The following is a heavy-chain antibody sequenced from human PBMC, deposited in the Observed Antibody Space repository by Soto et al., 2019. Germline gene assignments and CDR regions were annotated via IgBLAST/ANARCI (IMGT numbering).Heavy chain of an antibody. D-gene: IGHD3-16*01. J-gene: IGHJ4*02. CDR2: ISGSGGST. V-gene: IGHV3-23*01. CDR1: GFTFSSYA. CDR3: AKGCSPELGTGPKYYFDY. Sequence: GESLKISCAASGFTFSSYAMSWVRQAPGKGLEWVSAISGSGGSTYYADSVKGRFTISRDNSMNTLYLQMNSLRAEDPAVYYCAKGCSPELGTGPKYYFDYWGQGTLVTVSS.